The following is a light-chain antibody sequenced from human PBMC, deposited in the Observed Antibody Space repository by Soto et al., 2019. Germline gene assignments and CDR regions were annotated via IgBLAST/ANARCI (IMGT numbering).Light chain of an antibody. J-gene: IGLJ2*01. V-gene: IGLV2-8*01. CDR2: EVS. CDR3: SSYAGGNNLI. Sequence: QSALTQPPSASGSPGQSVTISCTGTSSDVGVYNYVSWYQQHPGKAPKLMIYEVSKRPSGVPDRSSGSKSGNTASLTVSGLQAEDEADYYCSSYAGGNNLIFGGGTKLTVL. CDR1: SSDVGVYNY.